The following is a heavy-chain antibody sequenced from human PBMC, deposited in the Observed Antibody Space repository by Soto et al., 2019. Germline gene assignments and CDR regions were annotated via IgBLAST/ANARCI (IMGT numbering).Heavy chain of an antibody. CDR2: ITPSSGST. CDR3: ARDLVPMWNYVGLVPGAQHWFDP. J-gene: IGHJ5*02. Sequence: QVQLVQSGAEVRKPGASVKVSCKASGYTFNNYFMHWVRQAPAQGLEWMGVITPSSGSTTYAQRFQGRLTMTRDTSTSSVYMELRSLRSEDTAVYFCARDLVPMWNYVGLVPGAQHWFDPWGQGTLVTVSS. V-gene: IGHV1-46*02. CDR1: GYTFNNYF. D-gene: IGHD1-7*01.